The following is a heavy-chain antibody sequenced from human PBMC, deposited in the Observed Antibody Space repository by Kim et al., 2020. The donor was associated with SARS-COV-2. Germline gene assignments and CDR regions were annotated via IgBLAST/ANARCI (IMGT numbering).Heavy chain of an antibody. CDR3: TREDGYFDWLSAG. J-gene: IGHJ4*02. Sequence: GGSLRLSCTASGFTFGDYAMSWVRQAPGKVLEWVGFIRSKAYGGTTEYAASVKGRFTISRDDSKSIAYLQMNSLKTEDTAVYYCTREDGYFDWLSAGWGQGTLVTVSS. D-gene: IGHD3-9*01. V-gene: IGHV3-49*04. CDR2: IRSKAYGGTT. CDR1: GFTFGDYA.